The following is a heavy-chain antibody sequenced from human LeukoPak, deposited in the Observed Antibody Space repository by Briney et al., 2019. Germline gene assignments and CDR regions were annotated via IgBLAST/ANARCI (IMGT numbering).Heavy chain of an antibody. CDR2: IKQDGSEK. CDR3: ARDPYGSGGYYDY. J-gene: IGHJ4*02. V-gene: IGHV3-7*01. D-gene: IGHD3-10*01. Sequence: GGSLRLSCAASGFTFSSYAMSWVRQAPGKGLEWVANIKQDGSEKYYVDSVKGRFTISRDNAKNSLFLQMNSLRAEDTAVYYCARDPYGSGGYYDYWGQGTLVTVSS. CDR1: GFTFSSYA.